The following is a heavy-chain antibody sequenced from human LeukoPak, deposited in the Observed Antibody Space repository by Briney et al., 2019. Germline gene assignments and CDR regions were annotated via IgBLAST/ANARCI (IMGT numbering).Heavy chain of an antibody. D-gene: IGHD1-26*01. J-gene: IGHJ6*02. Sequence: PSETLSLTCAVYGGSFSGYYWSWIRQPPGKGLEWIGEINHSGSTNYNPSLKSRVTISVDTSKNQFSLKLSSVTAADTAVYYCARQAGATPLGYYYYGMDVWGQGTTVTVSS. V-gene: IGHV4-34*01. CDR2: INHSGST. CDR1: GGSFSGYY. CDR3: ARQAGATPLGYYYYGMDV.